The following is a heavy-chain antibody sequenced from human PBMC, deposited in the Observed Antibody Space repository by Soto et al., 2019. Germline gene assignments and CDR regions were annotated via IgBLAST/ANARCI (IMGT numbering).Heavy chain of an antibody. CDR3: VREGRPGDYAILVYFGLAV. D-gene: IGHD4-17*01. J-gene: IGHJ6*01. V-gene: IGHV3-30-3*01. Sequence: PGGSLRLSCAASGFTFSSYAMHWVRQAPGKGLEWVAVISYDGNNKYYADSVKGRFTISRDNSQNTLYVQMTSLRVDDTAIFYCVREGRPGDYAILVYFGLAVRAQLSTVT. CDR1: GFTFSSYA. CDR2: ISYDGNNK.